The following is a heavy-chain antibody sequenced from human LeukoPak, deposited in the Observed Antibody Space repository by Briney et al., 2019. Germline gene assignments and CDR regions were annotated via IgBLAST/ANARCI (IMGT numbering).Heavy chain of an antibody. CDR2: ISGDNANT. CDR3: ASGDSGSYYHDY. CDR1: GYIFINYG. D-gene: IGHD1-26*01. J-gene: IGHJ4*02. Sequence: ASVRVSCKPSGYIFINYGITWVRQAPGQGLEWMGWISGDNANTNYAQKLQGRVTMTTDTSTSTAYMELRSLRSDDTAVYYCASGDSGSYYHDYWGQGTLVTVSS. V-gene: IGHV1-18*01.